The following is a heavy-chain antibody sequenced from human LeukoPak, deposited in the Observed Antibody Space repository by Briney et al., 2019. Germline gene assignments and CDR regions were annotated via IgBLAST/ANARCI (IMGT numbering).Heavy chain of an antibody. Sequence: PGGSRRLSCAASGFIFTNYAMTRVRQAPGKGLEWVSSISGSGGSTYYLDSVKGRFTISRDNSKNTLYLQMNTLRAEDTAIYYCAKHDMATIFRGQYYFDNWGQGSLVTVSS. CDR1: GFIFTNYA. CDR2: ISGSGGST. D-gene: IGHD5-24*01. J-gene: IGHJ4*02. V-gene: IGHV3-23*01. CDR3: AKHDMATIFRGQYYFDN.